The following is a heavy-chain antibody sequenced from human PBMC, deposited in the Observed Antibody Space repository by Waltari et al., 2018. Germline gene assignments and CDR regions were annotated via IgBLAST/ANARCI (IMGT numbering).Heavy chain of an antibody. D-gene: IGHD6-13*01. V-gene: IGHV1-2*02. CDR3: ARDPAVQQLVSYYFDY. CDR2: INHNSGGT. J-gene: IGHJ4*02. Sequence: QVQLVQSGAEVKKPGASVKVSCKASGYTFTGYYMHWVRQAPGQGLEWMGWINHNSGGTNYAQKCQGRVTMTRDTSISTAYMELSRLRSDDTAVYYCARDPAVQQLVSYYFDYWGQGTLVTVSS. CDR1: GYTFTGYY.